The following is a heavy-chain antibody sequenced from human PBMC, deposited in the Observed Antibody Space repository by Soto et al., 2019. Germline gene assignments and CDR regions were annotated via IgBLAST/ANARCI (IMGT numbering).Heavy chain of an antibody. V-gene: IGHV3-23*01. CDR3: TTDGVHDSSGYNTFDY. CDR1: GFTFSSYA. CDR2: ISGSGGST. J-gene: IGHJ4*02. Sequence: QSGGSLRLSCAASGFTFSSYAMSWVRQAPGKGLEWVSAISGSGGSTYYADSVKGRFTISRDNSKNTLYLQMNSLKTEDTAVYYCTTDGVHDSSGYNTFDYWGQGTLVTVSS. D-gene: IGHD3-22*01.